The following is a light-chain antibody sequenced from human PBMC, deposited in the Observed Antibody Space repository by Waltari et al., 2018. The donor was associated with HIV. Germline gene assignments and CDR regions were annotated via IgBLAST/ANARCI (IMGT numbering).Light chain of an antibody. Sequence: DIQMTQSPSSLSASVGDRVTFPCRASQNIDKSLNWYQQKPGKGPTVLVYASSNVQSGVPSRCSGRGSGTDVTLSIRRLQTEDFATYYCQQSYGAPRTFGPGTKLDI. CDR1: QNIDKS. J-gene: IGKJ3*01. CDR3: QQSYGAPRT. CDR2: ASS. V-gene: IGKV1-39*01.